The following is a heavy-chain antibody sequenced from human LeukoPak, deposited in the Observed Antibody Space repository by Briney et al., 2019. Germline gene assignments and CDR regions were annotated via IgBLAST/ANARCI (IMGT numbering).Heavy chain of an antibody. CDR1: GFTFSSYA. V-gene: IGHV3-23*01. CDR2: ISGSGLTA. J-gene: IGHJ3*02. D-gene: IGHD3-22*01. CDR3: AKKSLYYDSSGYYYEEDAFDI. Sequence: PGGSLRLSCAASGFTFSSYAMSWVRQAPGKGLEWVAGISGSGLTAYFADSVKGRFTISRDNSKNTLYLQMNSLRAEDTAVYYCAKKSLYYDSSGYYYEEDAFDIWGQGTMVTVSS.